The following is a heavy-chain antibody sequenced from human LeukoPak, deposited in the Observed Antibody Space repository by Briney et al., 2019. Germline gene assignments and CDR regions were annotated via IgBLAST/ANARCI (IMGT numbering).Heavy chain of an antibody. CDR2: IYSSGST. V-gene: IGHV4-4*07. Sequence: SETLSLTCTVSGGSISGYYWSWIRQPAGKGLEWIGRIYSSGSTNYTPSLKSRVTMSVDTSKNQFSLKLSSVTAADTAVYYCARKRTSIAAPPNDYWGQGTLVTVSS. J-gene: IGHJ4*02. CDR3: ARKRTSIAAPPNDY. D-gene: IGHD6-6*01. CDR1: GGSISGYY.